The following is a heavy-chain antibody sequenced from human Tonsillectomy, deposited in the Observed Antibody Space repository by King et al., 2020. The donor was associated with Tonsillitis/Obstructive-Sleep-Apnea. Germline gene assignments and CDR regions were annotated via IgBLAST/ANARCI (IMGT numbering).Heavy chain of an antibody. CDR1: GGSISSYY. D-gene: IGHD2-8*01. CDR2: IYYSGGT. CDR3: AREGAVMNAFDI. V-gene: IGHV4-59*01. J-gene: IGHJ3*02. Sequence: QLQESGPGLVKPSETLSLTCTVSGGSISSYYWSWIRQPPGKGLECLGYIYYSGGTNYNPSLKSRVTISVDTSKNQFSLKLSSVTAADTAVYYCAREGAVMNAFDIWGQGTMVTVSS.